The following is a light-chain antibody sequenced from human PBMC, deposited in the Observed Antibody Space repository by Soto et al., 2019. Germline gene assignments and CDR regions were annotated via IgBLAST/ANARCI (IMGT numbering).Light chain of an antibody. Sequence: EIVLTQSPGPLSLSPGEGATLSCRASQSVSSSLAWYQQKRGQAPRLLIHGASSRATGIPDRFSGSGSGTDFTLTISRLEPEDFAVYYCQQYGGSPRTFGQGTKVEVK. CDR1: QSVSSS. V-gene: IGKV3-20*01. CDR2: GAS. J-gene: IGKJ1*01. CDR3: QQYGGSPRT.